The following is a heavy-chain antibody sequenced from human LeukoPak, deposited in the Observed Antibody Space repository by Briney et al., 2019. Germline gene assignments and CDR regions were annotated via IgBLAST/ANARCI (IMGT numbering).Heavy chain of an antibody. CDR2: INHSGST. Sequence: SETLSLTCAVYGGSFSGYYWSWIRQPPGKGLEWIGEINHSGSTNYNPSLKSRVTISVDTSKNQFSLKLSSVTAADTAVYYCARRVMGIAVAGTIDYWGQGTLVTVSS. J-gene: IGHJ4*02. D-gene: IGHD6-19*01. CDR3: ARRVMGIAVAGTIDY. V-gene: IGHV4-34*01. CDR1: GGSFSGYY.